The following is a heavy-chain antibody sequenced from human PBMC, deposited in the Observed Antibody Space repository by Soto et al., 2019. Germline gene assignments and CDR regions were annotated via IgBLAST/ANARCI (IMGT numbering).Heavy chain of an antibody. Sequence: ASVKVSCKASGYPFTGYDMHWVRQAPGQGLEWMGWINANNGGTNYAQKFQGWVTMTRDTSASTAYMELSSLRSEDTAVYYCARAPHIVVVTAQDPYYYYGMDVWGQGTTVTVSS. J-gene: IGHJ6*02. D-gene: IGHD2-21*02. CDR2: INANNGGT. V-gene: IGHV1-2*04. CDR1: GYPFTGYD. CDR3: ARAPHIVVVTAQDPYYYYGMDV.